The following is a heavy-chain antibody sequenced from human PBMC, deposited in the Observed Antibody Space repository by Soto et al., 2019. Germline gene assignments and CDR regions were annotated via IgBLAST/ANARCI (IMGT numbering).Heavy chain of an antibody. D-gene: IGHD2-15*01. Sequence: GGSLRLSCAASGFTFSSYAMSWVRQAPGKGLEWVSAISGSGGSTYYADSVKGRFTISRDNSKNTLYLQMNSLRAEDTAVYYCAKDPSPGYCSGGSCYSGYYYGMDVWGQGTTVTVSS. CDR1: GFTFSSYA. CDR2: ISGSGGST. V-gene: IGHV3-23*01. CDR3: AKDPSPGYCSGGSCYSGYYYGMDV. J-gene: IGHJ6*02.